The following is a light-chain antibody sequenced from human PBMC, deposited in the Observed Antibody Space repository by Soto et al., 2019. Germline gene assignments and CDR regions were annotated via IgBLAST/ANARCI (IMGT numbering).Light chain of an antibody. J-gene: IGLJ1*01. CDR2: GDS. Sequence: QSVLTQPPSVSGAPGQRVTISCTGSSSNIGAGYHVHWYQQLPGAAPKLLIFGDSNRPSGVPDRFSGSKSGTSASLAITGLQAEDEADYYCESSDSSLSGSVVFGTGTKLTVL. V-gene: IGLV1-40*01. CDR1: SSNIGAGYH. CDR3: ESSDSSLSGSVV.